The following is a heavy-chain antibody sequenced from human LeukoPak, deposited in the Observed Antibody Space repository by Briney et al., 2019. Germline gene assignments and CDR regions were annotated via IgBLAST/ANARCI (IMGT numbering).Heavy chain of an antibody. D-gene: IGHD6-13*01. J-gene: IGHJ6*02. Sequence: SETLSLTCTVSGGSISSYYWSWIRQPPGKGLEWIGYIYYSGSTNYNPCLKSRVTISVDTSKNQFSLKLSSVTAADTAVYYCARGLGSSSWYSHYYYGMDVWGQGTTVTVSS. V-gene: IGHV4-59*01. CDR2: IYYSGST. CDR3: ARGLGSSSWYSHYYYGMDV. CDR1: GGSISSYY.